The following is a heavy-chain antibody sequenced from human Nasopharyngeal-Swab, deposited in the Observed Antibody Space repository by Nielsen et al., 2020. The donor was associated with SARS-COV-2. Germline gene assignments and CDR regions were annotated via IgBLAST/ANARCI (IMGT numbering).Heavy chain of an antibody. V-gene: IGHV4-34*01. J-gene: IGHJ6*03. Sequence: GSLRLSCAVYGGSFSGYYWSGIRQPPGKGLEWIGEINHSGSTNYNPSLKSRVTISVDTSKNQFSLKLSSVTAADTAVYYCAREVVVVPAALNYYYYMDVWGKGTTVTVSS. CDR3: AREVVVVPAALNYYYYMDV. CDR1: GGSFSGYY. CDR2: INHSGST. D-gene: IGHD2-2*01.